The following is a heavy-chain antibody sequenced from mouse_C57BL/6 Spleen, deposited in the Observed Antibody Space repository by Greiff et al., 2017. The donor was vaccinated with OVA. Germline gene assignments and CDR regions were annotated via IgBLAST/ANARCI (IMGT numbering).Heavy chain of an antibody. J-gene: IGHJ4*01. CDR3: ARDYGIPYAMDY. CDR1: GFSLSTSGMG. CDR2: IYWDDDK. Sequence: QVTLKVCGPGILQSSQTLSLTCSFSGFSLSTSGMGVSWIRQPSGKGLEWLAHIYWDDDKRYNPSLKSRLTISKDTSRNQVFLKITSVDTADTATYYCARDYGIPYAMDYWGQGTSVTVSS. V-gene: IGHV8-12*01. D-gene: IGHD2-1*01.